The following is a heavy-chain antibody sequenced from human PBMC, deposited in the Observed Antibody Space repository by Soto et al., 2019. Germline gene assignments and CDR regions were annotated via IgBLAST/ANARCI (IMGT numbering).Heavy chain of an antibody. CDR2: ISSSGST. Sequence: SETLSLTCTVSGGSITSFFWSWIRQPPGKGLEWIAYISSSGSTKYNPSLKSRVTISLDTSKNQFSLRSISVTAADTAVYYCARLAPRDGDPKTVRAFDIWGQGTMVTV. D-gene: IGHD1-1*01. V-gene: IGHV4-59*01. CDR3: ARLAPRDGDPKTVRAFDI. CDR1: GGSITSFF. J-gene: IGHJ3*02.